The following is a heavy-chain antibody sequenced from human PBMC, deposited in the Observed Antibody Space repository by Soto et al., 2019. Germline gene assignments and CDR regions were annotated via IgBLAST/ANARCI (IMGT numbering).Heavy chain of an antibody. D-gene: IGHD1-26*01. Sequence: QVQLVQSGTVVQRRGSSVKVSCQASGGTFSSHGMAWVRQAPRQGLEWMGGIIPTFGTATYAPKFQGRVTITADKSTNTAYMELSSLRSEDTAVYYCASERSAQYFDFWGQGTLITVSS. CDR1: GGTFSSHG. CDR3: ASERSAQYFDF. J-gene: IGHJ4*02. CDR2: IIPTFGTA. V-gene: IGHV1-69*06.